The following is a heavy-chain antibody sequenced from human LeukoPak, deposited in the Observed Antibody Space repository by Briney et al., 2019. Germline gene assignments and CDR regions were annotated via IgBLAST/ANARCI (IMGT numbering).Heavy chain of an antibody. D-gene: IGHD3-22*01. CDR2: IWSGDTT. CDR3: ATDWYNTGYYEY. Sequence: ASVKVSCKVSGNSLRDTSIHWVRQAPGKGLEWVSVIWSGDTTNYADSVKGRFTISRDKSKNTLYLQMNSLRVEDTAMYYCATDWYNTGYYEYWGQGTLVTVSS. V-gene: IGHV3-53*01. J-gene: IGHJ4*02. CDR1: GNSLRDTS.